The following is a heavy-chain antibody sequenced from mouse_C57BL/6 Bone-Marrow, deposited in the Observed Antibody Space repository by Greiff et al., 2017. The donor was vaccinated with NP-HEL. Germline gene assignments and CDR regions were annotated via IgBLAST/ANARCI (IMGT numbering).Heavy chain of an antibody. V-gene: IGHV1-82*01. D-gene: IGHD2-3*01. CDR2: IYPGDGDT. Sequence: LEESGPELVKPGASVKISCKASGYAFSSSWMNWVKQRPGKGLEWIGRIYPGDGDTNYNGKFKGKATLTADKSSSTAYMQLSSLTSEDSAVYFCATKGRSYDPFAYWGQGTLVTVSA. CDR3: ATKGRSYDPFAY. CDR1: GYAFSSSW. J-gene: IGHJ3*01.